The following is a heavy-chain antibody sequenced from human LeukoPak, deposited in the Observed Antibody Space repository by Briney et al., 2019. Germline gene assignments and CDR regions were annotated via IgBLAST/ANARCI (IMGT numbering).Heavy chain of an antibody. CDR3: ARQVIGGWYCFDY. V-gene: IGHV4-39*01. CDR2: IYYSGST. Sequence: SETLSLTCTVSGGSISSSSYYWGWIRQPPGKGLEWIGSIYYSGSTYYNPSLKSRVTISVDTSKNQFSLKLSSVTAADTAVYYCARQVIGGWYCFDYWGQGTLVTVSS. CDR1: GGSISSSSYY. J-gene: IGHJ4*02. D-gene: IGHD6-19*01.